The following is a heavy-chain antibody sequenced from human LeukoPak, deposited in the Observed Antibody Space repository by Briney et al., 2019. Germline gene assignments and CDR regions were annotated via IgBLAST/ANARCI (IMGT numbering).Heavy chain of an antibody. J-gene: IGHJ4*02. CDR2: IYYSGST. Sequence: SETLSLTCTVSGGSISSSSYYWGWIRQPPGKGLEWIGSIYYSGSTYYNPSLKSRVTISVDTSKNQFSLKLSSVTAADTAVYYCATTRSSSGYYLLPFAYWGQGTLVTVSS. CDR3: ATTRSSSGYYLLPFAY. D-gene: IGHD3-22*01. CDR1: GGSISSSSYY. V-gene: IGHV4-39*01.